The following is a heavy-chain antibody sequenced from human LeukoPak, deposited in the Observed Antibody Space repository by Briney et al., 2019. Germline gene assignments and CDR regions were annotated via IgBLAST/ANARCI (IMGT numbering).Heavy chain of an antibody. J-gene: IGHJ4*02. Sequence: SETLSLTRIVFGGSISSGDYYWSWIRQAPGKGLEWIGHIYYSGSTYYNPSLKSRVTISVDRSNHQFSLKLTSVTAADTAVYYCARETTVTTYHFDYWGQGTLVTVSS. CDR1: GGSISSGDYY. CDR2: IYYSGST. V-gene: IGHV4-30-4*01. CDR3: ARETTVTTYHFDY. D-gene: IGHD4-17*01.